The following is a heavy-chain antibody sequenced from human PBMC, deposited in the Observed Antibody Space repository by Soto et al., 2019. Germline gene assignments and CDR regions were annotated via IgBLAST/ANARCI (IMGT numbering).Heavy chain of an antibody. V-gene: IGHV3-21*01. D-gene: IGHD4-4*01. J-gene: IGHJ6*02. Sequence: GGSLRLSCAASGFTFSRYSMNWVRQAPGKGLEWVSTISSSSSYIYYADSVKGRFTISRDNAKNSLYLQMNSLRDEDTAVYYCARNSNYPWGYYYYGMDVWGQGTTVTVSS. CDR1: GFTFSRYS. CDR2: ISSSSSYI. CDR3: ARNSNYPWGYYYYGMDV.